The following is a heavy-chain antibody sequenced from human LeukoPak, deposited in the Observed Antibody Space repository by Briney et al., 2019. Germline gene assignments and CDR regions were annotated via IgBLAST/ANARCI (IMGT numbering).Heavy chain of an antibody. CDR2: ISAYNGNT. CDR1: GHTFTDYY. V-gene: IGHV1-18*04. CDR3: ARDGVVVVAATYSYNWFDP. D-gene: IGHD2-15*01. Sequence: ASVKVSCKGSGHTFTDYYIHWVRQAPGQGLEWMGWISAYNGNTNYAQKLQGRVTMTTDTSTSTAYMELRSLRSDDTAVYYCARDGVVVVAATYSYNWFDPWGQGTLVTVSS. J-gene: IGHJ5*02.